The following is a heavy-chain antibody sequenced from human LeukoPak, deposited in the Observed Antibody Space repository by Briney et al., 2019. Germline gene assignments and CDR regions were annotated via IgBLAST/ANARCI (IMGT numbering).Heavy chain of an antibody. J-gene: IGHJ4*02. CDR2: VHLDGRT. CDR1: GGSVTSTNW. D-gene: IGHD3-3*01. Sequence: SETLSLTCDVSGGSVTSTNWWTWVRPPPGKGLEWIGEVHLDGRTNYNPSLKSRLTMSVDLPENHISLKLTSVTAADTAVYYCAREGGFYRPLDYSGQGTLVTVSS. V-gene: IGHV4-4*02. CDR3: AREGGFYRPLDY.